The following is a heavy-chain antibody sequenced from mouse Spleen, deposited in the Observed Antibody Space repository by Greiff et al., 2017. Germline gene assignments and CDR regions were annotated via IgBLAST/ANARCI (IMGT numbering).Heavy chain of an antibody. Sequence: VQLQQSGAELVKPGASVKLSCKASGYTFTSYWMQWVKQRPGQGLDWIGEIDPSDSYTNYNQKFKGKATLTVDTSSSTAYMQLSSLTSEDSAVYYCARKDYGSRFEGFAYWGQGTLVTVSA. CDR3: ARKDYGSRFEGFAY. CDR2: IDPSDSYT. D-gene: IGHD1-1*01. J-gene: IGHJ3*01. CDR1: GYTFTSYW. V-gene: IGHV1-50*01.